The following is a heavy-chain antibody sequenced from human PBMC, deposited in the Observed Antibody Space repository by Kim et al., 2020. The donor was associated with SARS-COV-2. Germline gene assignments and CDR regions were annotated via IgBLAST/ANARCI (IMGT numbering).Heavy chain of an antibody. CDR1: GFTFSSYA. CDR3: ASPYYYDSSGYYPLHY. J-gene: IGHJ4*02. D-gene: IGHD3-22*01. Sequence: GGSLRLSCAASGFTFSSYAMHWVRQAPGKGLEWVAVISYDGSNKYYADSVKGRFTISRDNSKNTLYLQMNSLRAEDTAVYYCASPYYYDSSGYYPLHYWGQGTLVTVSS. CDR2: ISYDGSNK. V-gene: IGHV3-30-3*01.